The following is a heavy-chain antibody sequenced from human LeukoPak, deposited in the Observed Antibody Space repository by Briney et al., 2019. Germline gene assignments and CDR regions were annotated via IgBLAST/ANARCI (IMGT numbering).Heavy chain of an antibody. J-gene: IGHJ4*02. CDR2: ISGSGGST. V-gene: IGHV3-23*01. CDR3: AKDQQYQLLSHFDY. Sequence: GGSLRLSCAASGFTFSSYAMSWFRQAPAKGLEWVSAISGSGGSTYYADSVKGRFTISRDNSKNTLYLQMNSLRAEDTAVYYCAKDQQYQLLSHFDYWGQGTLVTVSS. CDR1: GFTFSSYA. D-gene: IGHD2-2*01.